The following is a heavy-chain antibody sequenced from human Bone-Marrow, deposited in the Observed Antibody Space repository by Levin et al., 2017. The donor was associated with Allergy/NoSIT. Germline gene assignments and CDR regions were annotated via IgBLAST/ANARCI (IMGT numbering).Heavy chain of an antibody. CDR1: GFTVSDNY. CDR3: ARDLRIRTYAAPGYFDS. CDR2: IYIGGST. V-gene: IGHV3-53*01. J-gene: IGHJ4*02. D-gene: IGHD1-14*01. Sequence: PGGSLRLSCAASGFTVSDNYMSWVRQAPGKGLEWVSTIYIGGSTYYADTVRGRFTISRDNSKNTLYLQMNSLRAEDTAVYYCARDLRIRTYAAPGYFDSWGQGTLVTVSS.